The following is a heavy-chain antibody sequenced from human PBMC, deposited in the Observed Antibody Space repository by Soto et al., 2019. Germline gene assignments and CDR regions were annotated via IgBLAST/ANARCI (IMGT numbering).Heavy chain of an antibody. V-gene: IGHV3-74*01. Sequence: EVQLLESGGGLVQPGESLRLSCPASGLTLSNFWVNWVRQAPGRGLVWVSHISVDGSVTNYADSVKGRFTISRDNAKNTVYLQMNSLRAEDTAVYYCARPYCSSASCYSPPDYWGQGTLVTVSS. J-gene: IGHJ4*02. CDR1: GLTLSNFW. D-gene: IGHD2-2*01. CDR2: ISVDGSVT. CDR3: ARPYCSSASCYSPPDY.